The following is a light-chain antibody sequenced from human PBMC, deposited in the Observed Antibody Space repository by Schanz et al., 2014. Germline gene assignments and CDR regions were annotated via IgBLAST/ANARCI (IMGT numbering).Light chain of an antibody. V-gene: IGLV1-40*01. J-gene: IGLJ2*01. CDR2: ANT. Sequence: QSLLTQPPSVSGAPGQRVTISCTGSSSNIGAGYDVHWYQQLPGTAPKLLIYANTNRPSGVPDRFSGSKSGTSASLAITGLQAEDEAYYYCSSYTTTSTLVLFGGGTKLTVL. CDR3: SSYTTTSTLVL. CDR1: SSNIGAGYD.